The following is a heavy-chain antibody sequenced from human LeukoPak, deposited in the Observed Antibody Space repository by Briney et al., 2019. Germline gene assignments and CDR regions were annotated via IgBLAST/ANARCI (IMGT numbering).Heavy chain of an antibody. D-gene: IGHD5-24*01. CDR3: ARYREGYNYVPHALDI. V-gene: IGHV4-61*02. J-gene: IGHJ3*02. Sequence: SETLSLTCTVSDASVSSTDYFGNWIRPPSGKGLEWIGRIYASGNTDYNPSLRSRVTMSLDTSKNQFSLNMNSVTAADSAVYFCARYREGYNYVPHALDIWGQGTVVTVSS. CDR1: DASVSSTDYF. CDR2: IYASGNT.